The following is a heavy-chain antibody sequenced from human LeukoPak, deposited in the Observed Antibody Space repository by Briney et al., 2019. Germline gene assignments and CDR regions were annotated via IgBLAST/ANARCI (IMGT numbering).Heavy chain of an antibody. D-gene: IGHD3-9*01. Sequence: PSETLSLTCTVSGGSISGYNWKWIGQPPGKGGERIGYIYYSGSTNYNPSPKRRVTISVYTSNNQFSLTLSAVTAADTAVYYCARGLYYAILTGYRNNDAFDIWGQGTMVTVSS. J-gene: IGHJ3*02. CDR3: ARGLYYAILTGYRNNDAFDI. V-gene: IGHV4-59*01. CDR2: IYYSGST. CDR1: GGSISGYN.